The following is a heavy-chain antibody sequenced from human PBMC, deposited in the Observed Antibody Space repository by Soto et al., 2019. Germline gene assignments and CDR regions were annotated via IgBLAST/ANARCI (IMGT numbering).Heavy chain of an antibody. CDR2: ISGSGGST. J-gene: IGHJ4*02. CDR1: GFTFSSYA. D-gene: IGHD3-10*01. Sequence: GGSLRLSCAASGFTFSSYAMSWVRQAPGKGLEWVSAISGSGGSTYYADSVKGRFTISRDNSKNTLYLQMNSLRAEDTAVYYCAKDRVEDYYGSGSYYNPLGNQKSTLKYWGQGTLVTV. V-gene: IGHV3-23*01. CDR3: AKDRVEDYYGSGSYYNPLGNQKSTLKY.